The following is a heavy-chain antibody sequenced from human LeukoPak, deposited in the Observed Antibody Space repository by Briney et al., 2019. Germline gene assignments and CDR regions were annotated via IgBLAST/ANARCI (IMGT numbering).Heavy chain of an antibody. J-gene: IGHJ4*02. CDR3: ARDPYYDSSGLMGY. Sequence: GGSLRLSCTASGFSFRNTWMSWVRQAPGKGLEWVANIKKDETEIYYADSVKGRFTISRDNAKNSLYLQMNSLRAEDTAVYYCARDPYYDSSGLMGYWGQGTLVTVSS. D-gene: IGHD3-22*01. V-gene: IGHV3-7*03. CDR1: GFSFRNTW. CDR2: IKKDETEI.